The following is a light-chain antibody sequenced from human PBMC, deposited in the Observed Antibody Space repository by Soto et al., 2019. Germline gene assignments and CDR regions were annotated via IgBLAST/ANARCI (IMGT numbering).Light chain of an antibody. CDR3: SSYSSSTTYVL. CDR1: SSDVGGYNF. CDR2: DVS. V-gene: IGLV2-14*03. J-gene: IGLJ2*01. Sequence: QSALTQPASVSGSPGQSITISCTGTSSDVGGYNFVSWFQQHPGKAPKILIYDVSNRPSGVSTRFSGSKSGNTASLTISGLQAEDEADYFCSSYSSSTTYVLFGGGTKLTVL.